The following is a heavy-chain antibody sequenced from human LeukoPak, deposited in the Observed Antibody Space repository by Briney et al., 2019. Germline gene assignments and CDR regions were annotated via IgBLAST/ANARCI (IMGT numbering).Heavy chain of an antibody. CDR1: GFTFSSYA. Sequence: GRSLRLSCAASGFTFSSYAMHWVRRAPGKGLEWVAVISYDGSNKYYADSVKGRFTISRDNSKNTLYLQMNSLRAEDTAVYYCARDTGDYWGQGTLVTVSS. CDR2: ISYDGSNK. D-gene: IGHD4-17*01. CDR3: ARDTGDY. J-gene: IGHJ4*02. V-gene: IGHV3-30-3*01.